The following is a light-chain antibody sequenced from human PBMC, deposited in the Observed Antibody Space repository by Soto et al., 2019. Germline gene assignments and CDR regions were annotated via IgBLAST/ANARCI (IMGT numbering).Light chain of an antibody. CDR2: QDS. V-gene: IGLV3-1*01. CDR3: QAWDSSTDVV. Sequence: SYELTQPPSVSVSPGQTASITCSGDKLGDKYACWYQQKPGQSPVLVIYQDSKRRSGIPERFSGSNSGNTATLTISGTQAMDEADYYCQAWDSSTDVVFGGGTQLTVL. J-gene: IGLJ2*01. CDR1: KLGDKY.